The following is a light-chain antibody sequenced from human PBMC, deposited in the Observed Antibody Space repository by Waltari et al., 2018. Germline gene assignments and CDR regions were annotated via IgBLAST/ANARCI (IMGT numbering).Light chain of an antibody. Sequence: EIVLTQSPGTLSLSPGERATLSCRASQSVGTSLAWYRQQKRGQAPRLLIYGVSIRATGLSDRFSGSGFGTDFSLTISGLEPEDFAVYYCQHYVRLPVTFGQGTTVEIK. V-gene: IGKV3-20*01. CDR1: QSVGTS. CDR2: GVS. CDR3: QHYVRLPVT. J-gene: IGKJ1*01.